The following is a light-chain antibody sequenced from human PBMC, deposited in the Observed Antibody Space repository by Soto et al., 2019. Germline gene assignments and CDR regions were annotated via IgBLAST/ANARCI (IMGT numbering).Light chain of an antibody. CDR3: QQRSNWPPVIT. Sequence: EIVLTQSPATLSLSPGERVTLSCRASQSFSSYLAWYQQKPGQAPRLLIYDASKRATGIPARFSGRGSGTEFTLTISSLELEDFAVYYCQQRSNWPPVITFGQGTRLEIK. V-gene: IGKV3-11*01. J-gene: IGKJ5*01. CDR1: QSFSSY. CDR2: DAS.